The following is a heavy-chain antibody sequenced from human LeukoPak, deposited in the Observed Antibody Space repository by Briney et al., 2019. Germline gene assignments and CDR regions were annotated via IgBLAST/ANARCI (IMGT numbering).Heavy chain of an antibody. Sequence: GGSLRLSCAASGFSVSNNYMAWVRQAPGKGLEWVSFIYSGGSTYYADSVKGRFTISRDNSKNTLFLQMNSVRAEDTAVYYCARGPSGTAMIGGGQGTLVSVTS. D-gene: IGHD5-18*01. CDR1: GFSVSNNY. CDR2: IYSGGST. CDR3: ARGPSGTAMIG. J-gene: IGHJ4*02. V-gene: IGHV3-53*01.